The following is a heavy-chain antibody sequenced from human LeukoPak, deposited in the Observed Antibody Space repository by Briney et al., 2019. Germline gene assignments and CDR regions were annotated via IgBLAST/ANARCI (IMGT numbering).Heavy chain of an antibody. CDR1: SGSFSGYY. J-gene: IGHJ5*02. CDR2: INHSVGT. Sequence: PSETLSLACSVYSGSFSGYYWSWIRQPPGKGLEWIGEINHSVGTNYNPSLKSRVTMSLDTSKNQFSLQLNSVTPEDTAVYYCARGSEMWQQLGLDGLKSNWFDPWGQGTLVTVSS. CDR3: ARGSEMWQQLGLDGLKSNWFDP. V-gene: IGHV4-34*01. D-gene: IGHD6-13*01.